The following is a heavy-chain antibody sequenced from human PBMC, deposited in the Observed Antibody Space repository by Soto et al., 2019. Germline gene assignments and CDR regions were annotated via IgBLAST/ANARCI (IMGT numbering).Heavy chain of an antibody. CDR2: IYYSGTT. CDR1: GGSTSSDNY. D-gene: IGHD3-16*01. J-gene: IGHJ4*02. CDR3: AREGGESSDGLYYFDS. Sequence: QVQLQESGPGLVKPSQTLSLTCTVSGGSTSSDNYWSWIRQPPGKGREWIGHIYYSGTTDYNPSIKIRLAISIDTSNNQFSLKLSSVTAADTAVYCCAREGGESSDGLYYFDSWGQGTLVTVSS. V-gene: IGHV4-30-4*01.